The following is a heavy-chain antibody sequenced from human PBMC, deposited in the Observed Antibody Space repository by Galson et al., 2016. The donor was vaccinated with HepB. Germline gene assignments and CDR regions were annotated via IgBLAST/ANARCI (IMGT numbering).Heavy chain of an antibody. CDR3: AQDKASMSVEATNFQH. CDR1: GFIFKDYA. V-gene: IGHV3-9*01. J-gene: IGHJ1*01. Sequence: SLRLSCAASGFIFKDYAMHWVRQAPGKGLEWVSSISWNSGSIGYADSVKGRFTISRDNAKNSLYLQMNRLRAEDTAFYYCAQDKASMSVEATNFQHWGQGTLVTVSS. D-gene: IGHD1-26*01. CDR2: ISWNSGSI.